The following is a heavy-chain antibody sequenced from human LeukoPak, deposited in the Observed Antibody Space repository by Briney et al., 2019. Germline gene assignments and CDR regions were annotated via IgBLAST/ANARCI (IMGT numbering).Heavy chain of an antibody. CDR1: GFPFSTYA. CDR2: ISSNGGST. Sequence: GGSLRLSCAASGFPFSTYAMHWVRQAPGKGLEYVSAISSNGGSTYYANSVKGRFTISRDNAKNSLYLQMNSLRAEDTAVYYCARVRGSSGYYYALGYWGQGTLVTVSS. V-gene: IGHV3-64*01. CDR3: ARVRGSSGYYYALGY. D-gene: IGHD3-22*01. J-gene: IGHJ4*02.